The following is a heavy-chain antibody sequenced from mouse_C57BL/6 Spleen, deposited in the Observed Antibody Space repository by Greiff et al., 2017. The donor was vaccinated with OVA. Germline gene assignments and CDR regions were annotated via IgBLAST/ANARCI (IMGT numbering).Heavy chain of an antibody. J-gene: IGHJ3*01. CDR2: INPNNGGT. CDR3: ASSYRAWFAY. Sequence: VQLQQSGPELVKPGASVKISCKASGYTFTDYYMNWVKQSHGKSLEWIGDINPNNGGTSYNQKFKGKATLTVDKSSSTAYMELRSLTSEDSAVYYCASSYRAWFAYWGQGTLVTVSA. CDR1: GYTFTDYY. V-gene: IGHV1-26*01. D-gene: IGHD1-1*01.